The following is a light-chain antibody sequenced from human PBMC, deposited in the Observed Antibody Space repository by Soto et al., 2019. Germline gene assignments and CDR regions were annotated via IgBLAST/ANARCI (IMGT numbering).Light chain of an antibody. CDR3: QQRSNWPT. V-gene: IGKV3-11*01. Sequence: EIVMTQSPATLSVSPGERATLSFRASQSISDTLAWYQQKPGQPPRLLIYDASTRATGVPGRFSGSGSGTDFTLTISSLEPEDFAVYYCQQRSNWPTFGQGTKVDI. J-gene: IGKJ1*01. CDR2: DAS. CDR1: QSISDT.